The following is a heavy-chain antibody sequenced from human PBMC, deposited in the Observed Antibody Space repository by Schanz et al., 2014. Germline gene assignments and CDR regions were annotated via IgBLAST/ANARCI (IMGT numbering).Heavy chain of an antibody. CDR1: GFTFSNHA. D-gene: IGHD4-17*01. J-gene: IGHJ4*02. CDR3: AKDCPSDYGDHCFDF. CDR2: ISGRGGRT. Sequence: EVQLVESGGGLVQPGGSLRLSCETSGFTFSNHAMSWVRQAPGKGLEWVSAISGRGGRTYYADSVKGRFTISRDNSKNTPYLQMNSLTAEDTAVYYCAKDCPSDYGDHCFDFWGQGTLVTVSS. V-gene: IGHV3-23*04.